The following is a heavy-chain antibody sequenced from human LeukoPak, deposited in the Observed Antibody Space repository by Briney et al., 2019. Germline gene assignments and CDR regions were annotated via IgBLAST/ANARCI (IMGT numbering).Heavy chain of an antibody. CDR3: ARDQYSGSLDY. V-gene: IGHV4-39*07. Sequence: SETLSLTCTVSGGSTSSSNYYWGWIRQPPGKGLEWIGTIYYSGSTNYNPSLKSRVTMSVDTSKNQFSLKLSSVTAADTAVYYCARDQYSGSLDYWGQGTLVTVSS. J-gene: IGHJ4*02. CDR1: GGSTSSSNYY. CDR2: IYYSGST. D-gene: IGHD1-26*01.